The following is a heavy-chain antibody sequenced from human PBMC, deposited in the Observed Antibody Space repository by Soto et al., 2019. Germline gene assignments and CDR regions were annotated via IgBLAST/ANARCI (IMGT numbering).Heavy chain of an antibody. Sequence: SETLSLTCAVYGGSFSGYYWSWIRQPPGKGLEWIGEINHSGSTNYNPSLKSRVTISVDTSKNQFSLKLSSVTAADTAVYYCVRGIRNYYDSSGPRAFDIWGQGTMVTVPS. CDR1: GGSFSGYY. CDR3: VRGIRNYYDSSGPRAFDI. J-gene: IGHJ3*02. D-gene: IGHD3-22*01. CDR2: INHSGST. V-gene: IGHV4-34*01.